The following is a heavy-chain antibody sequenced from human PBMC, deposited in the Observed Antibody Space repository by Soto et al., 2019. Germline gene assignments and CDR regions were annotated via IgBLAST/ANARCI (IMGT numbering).Heavy chain of an antibody. J-gene: IGHJ5*02. CDR1: GFDFSNYA. CDR3: VKMGERGIAVAGANWFGP. CDR2: TTASGSTT. Sequence: EVQLLESGGGLVQPGGSLRLSCVVSGFDFSNYAMSWVRQAPGKGLEWVSTTTASGSTTYYADSVKGRFTISRDNSKNTLYLQMNSLRVDDTALYYCVKMGERGIAVAGANWFGPWGRGTLVTVSS. V-gene: IGHV3-23*01. D-gene: IGHD6-19*01.